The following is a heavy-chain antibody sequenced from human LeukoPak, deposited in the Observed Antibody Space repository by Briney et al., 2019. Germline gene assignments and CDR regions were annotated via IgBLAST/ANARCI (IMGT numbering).Heavy chain of an antibody. D-gene: IGHD3-22*01. Sequence: GESLKISCKGSGYSFTSYWIGWVRQMPGKGLEWMGIIYPDDSDTRYSPSFEGQVIISVDKSISTAYLQWSSLKASDTATYYCARHDDSSGYYGGLFDYWGQGTLVTVSS. J-gene: IGHJ4*02. CDR1: GYSFTSYW. CDR2: IYPDDSDT. CDR3: ARHDDSSGYYGGLFDY. V-gene: IGHV5-51*01.